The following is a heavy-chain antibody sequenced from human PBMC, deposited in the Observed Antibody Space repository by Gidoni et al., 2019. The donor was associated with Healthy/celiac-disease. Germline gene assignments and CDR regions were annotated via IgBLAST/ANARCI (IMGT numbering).Heavy chain of an antibody. CDR2: IYYSGST. CDR1: GGSISSSSYY. J-gene: IGHJ4*02. Sequence: QLQLQESGPGLVKPSETLSLPCTVSGGSISSSSYYWGWIRQPPGKGLEWIGSIYYSGSTYYNPSLKSRVTISVDTSKNQFSLKLSSVTAADTAVYYCATRGAYSSSWLVWGQGTLVTVSS. V-gene: IGHV4-39*01. D-gene: IGHD6-13*01. CDR3: ATRGAYSSSWLV.